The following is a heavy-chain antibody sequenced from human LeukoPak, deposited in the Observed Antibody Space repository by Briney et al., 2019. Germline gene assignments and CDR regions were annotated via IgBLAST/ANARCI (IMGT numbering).Heavy chain of an antibody. CDR3: ARRVGRYFGERAYYYNYMDV. V-gene: IGHV4-34*01. Sequence: KTSETLSLTCAVYGGSFSGYYWSWIRQPPGKGLEWIGEINHSGSSKYIPSLKSRVTISVDTSKNQFSLKLSSVTAADTAVYYCARRVGRYFGERAYYYNYMDVWAKGTTVTISS. D-gene: IGHD3-10*01. J-gene: IGHJ6*03. CDR1: GGSFSGYY. CDR2: INHSGSS.